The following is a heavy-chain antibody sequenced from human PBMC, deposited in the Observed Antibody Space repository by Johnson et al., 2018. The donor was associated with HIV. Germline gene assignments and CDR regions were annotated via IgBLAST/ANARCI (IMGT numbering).Heavy chain of an antibody. Sequence: VQLVESGGGLVQPGGSLRLSCAASGFSSSRYAMHWIRQATGKGLEWVSAIGTAGDTYYPGSVKGRFTISRENAKNSLYLQMNSLSAGDTAGYYCARQGGANDAFDIWGQGTMVTVSS. V-gene: IGHV3-13*01. D-gene: IGHD1-26*01. CDR3: ARQGGANDAFDI. CDR2: IGTAGDT. CDR1: GFSSSRYA. J-gene: IGHJ3*02.